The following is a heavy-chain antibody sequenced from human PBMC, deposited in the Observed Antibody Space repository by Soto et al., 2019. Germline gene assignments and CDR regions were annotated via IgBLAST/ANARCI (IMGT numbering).Heavy chain of an antibody. CDR1: GGTFSSYA. J-gene: IGHJ4*02. CDR3: ERFGPSNNYDSSGYFLAY. V-gene: IGHV1-69*13. Sequence: GASVKVSCKASGGTFSSYAISWVRQAPGQGLEWMGGIIPIFGTANYAQKFQGRVTITADESTSTAYMELSSLRSEDTAVYYCERFGPSNNYDSSGYFLAYWGQGTLVTVSS. D-gene: IGHD3-22*01. CDR2: IIPIFGTA.